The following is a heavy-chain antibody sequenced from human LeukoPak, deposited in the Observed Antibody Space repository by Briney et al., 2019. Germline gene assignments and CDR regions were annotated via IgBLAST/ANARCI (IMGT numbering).Heavy chain of an antibody. V-gene: IGHV3-33*06. CDR1: GFNFSSYG. CDR2: IWYDGSNK. Sequence: GRSLRLSCAASGFNFSSYGMHWVRQAPGKGLEWVAVIWYDGSNKYYADSVKGRFTISRDNSKNTLYLQMNSLRAEDTAVYYCVYDSSGYYRFDYWGQGTLVTVSS. J-gene: IGHJ4*02. CDR3: VYDSSGYYRFDY. D-gene: IGHD3-22*01.